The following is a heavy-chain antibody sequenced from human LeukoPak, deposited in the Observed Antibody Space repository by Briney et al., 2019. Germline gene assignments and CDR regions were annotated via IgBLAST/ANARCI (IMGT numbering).Heavy chain of an antibody. CDR1: GFTFSNSW. CDR3: IREIPNCDGDCLGY. V-gene: IGHV3-74*01. CDR2: NNADGSNT. J-gene: IGHJ4*02. D-gene: IGHD2-21*01. Sequence: GGSLRLSCAASGFTFSNSWMHWVRQAPGKGLVWVSRNNADGSNTNYADSVKGRFTVSRDNAKNILYLQMNSLRVEDTAVYYCIREIPNCDGDCLGYWGQGTLVTVSS.